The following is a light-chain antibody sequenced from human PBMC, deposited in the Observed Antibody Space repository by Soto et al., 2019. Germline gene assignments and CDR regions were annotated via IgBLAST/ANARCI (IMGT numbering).Light chain of an antibody. V-gene: IGKV1-39*01. CDR3: QQSSSTLWT. Sequence: DIPMTQSPSSLSASVGDRVTITCRASQSISSYLNWYQQKPGKAPKLLMYAASSLQSGVPSRFSGSGSGTDFTLTISSLQPEDFATYYCQQSSSTLWTFGQGTKVEIK. CDR2: AAS. J-gene: IGKJ1*01. CDR1: QSISSY.